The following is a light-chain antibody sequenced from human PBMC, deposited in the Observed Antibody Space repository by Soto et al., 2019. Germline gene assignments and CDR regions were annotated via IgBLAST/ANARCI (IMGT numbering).Light chain of an antibody. V-gene: IGLV1-40*01. CDR3: QSYDTTLSVYV. Sequence: QSALTQPPSVSGAPGLRVTISCTGSSSSIGSGYGVHWYQQLPGAGPKLLIFGGNNRPSGVPDRFSGSRSGTSASLAITGLQAEDEADYYCQSYDTTLSVYVFGTGTKVTVL. J-gene: IGLJ1*01. CDR1: SSSIGSGYG. CDR2: GGN.